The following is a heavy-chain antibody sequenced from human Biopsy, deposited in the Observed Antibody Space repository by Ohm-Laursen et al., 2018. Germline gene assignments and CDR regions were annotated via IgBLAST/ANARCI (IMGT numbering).Heavy chain of an antibody. CDR3: ARDPRDTALGIFDY. CDR1: GFTLNKHG. CDR2: IWFDETNK. Sequence: SLRLSCAASGFTLNKHGMHWVRQAPGKGLEWVAVIWFDETNKHYADSVKGRFTTSRDNSKNMLYLQMNTLRDADTAVYYCARDPRDTALGIFDYWGLGTLVTVSS. V-gene: IGHV3-33*01. J-gene: IGHJ4*02. D-gene: IGHD5-18*01.